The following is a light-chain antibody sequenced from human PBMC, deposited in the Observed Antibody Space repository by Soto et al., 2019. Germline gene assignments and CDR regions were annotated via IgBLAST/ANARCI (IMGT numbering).Light chain of an antibody. V-gene: IGLV1-40*01. CDR1: SSNIGAGYD. Sequence: QLVLTQPPSVSGAPGQRVTISCTGSSSNIGAGYDVHWYQQLPGTAPKLLIYGNSNRPSGVPDLFSGSKSGTSASLAITGLQAEDEADYYCQSYDSTLRVFGGGTQLTVL. J-gene: IGLJ2*01. CDR2: GNS. CDR3: QSYDSTLRV.